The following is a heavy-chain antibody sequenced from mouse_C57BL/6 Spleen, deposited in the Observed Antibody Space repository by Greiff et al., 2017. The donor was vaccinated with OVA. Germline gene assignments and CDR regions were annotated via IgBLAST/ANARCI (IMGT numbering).Heavy chain of an antibody. J-gene: IGHJ2*01. CDR1: GFTFSSYA. CDR2: ISDGGSYT. V-gene: IGHV5-4*01. CDR3: ARDRDYSNYHDY. Sequence: EVQLVESGGGLVKPGGSLKLSCAASGFTFSSYAMSWVRQTPEKRLEWVATISDGGSYTYYPDNVKGRFTISRDNAKNNLYLQMSHLKSEDTAMYYCARDRDYSNYHDYWGQGTTLTVSS. D-gene: IGHD2-5*01.